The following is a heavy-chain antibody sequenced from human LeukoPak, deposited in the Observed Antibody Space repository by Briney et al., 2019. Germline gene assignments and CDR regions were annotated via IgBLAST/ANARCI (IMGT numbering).Heavy chain of an antibody. D-gene: IGHD1/OR15-1a*01. Sequence: GGSLRLSCAASGLTFSKAWMTWVRQAPGKGLEWVGHLKSISDGGTTDYAAPVKGRFTISRDDSKNTLFLQMNSLKTEDTGVYFCAAGVGTTDFDYWGQGTLVTVSS. V-gene: IGHV3-15*05. J-gene: IGHJ4*02. CDR3: AAGVGTTDFDY. CDR2: LKSISDGGTT. CDR1: GLTFSKAW.